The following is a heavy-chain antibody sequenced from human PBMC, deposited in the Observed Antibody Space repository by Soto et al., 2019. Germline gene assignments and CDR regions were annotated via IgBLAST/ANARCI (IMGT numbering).Heavy chain of an antibody. CDR2: IYVSDSET. V-gene: IGHV5-51*01. J-gene: IGHJ3*01. Sequence: PGESLKISCKGSGYSFTSYWIAWVRQMSGKGLEWLGSIYVSDSETKYSPSFQGQVTISADKYTNTAYLYWSSLKASDTAMYYCARRWSLSGRDAFDVWGDGTMATVSS. D-gene: IGHD5-12*01. CDR3: ARRWSLSGRDAFDV. CDR1: GYSFTSYW.